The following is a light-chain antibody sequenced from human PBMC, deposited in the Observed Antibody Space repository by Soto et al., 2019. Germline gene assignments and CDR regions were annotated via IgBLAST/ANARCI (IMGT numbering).Light chain of an antibody. CDR3: QQCGNSPDT. CDR1: QNVNNNC. CDR2: SAS. V-gene: IGKV3-20*01. Sequence: EIVLTQFPGTLSLSPGEGATLSCRASQNVNNNCIAWYQQKPGQAPRLLIYSASTRTNGIPDRFIGSGSGTDFTLTISRLEPEDFAVYYCQQCGNSPDTFGRGTKLEIK. J-gene: IGKJ2*01.